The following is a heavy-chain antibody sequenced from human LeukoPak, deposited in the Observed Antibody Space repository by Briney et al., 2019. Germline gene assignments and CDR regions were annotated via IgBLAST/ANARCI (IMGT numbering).Heavy chain of an antibody. CDR1: GGSISGYY. J-gene: IGHJ4*02. V-gene: IGHV4-59*08. CDR2: IYYSGNT. D-gene: IGHD6-19*01. Sequence: SETLSLTCTVSGGSISGYYWSWIRQPPGKGLEWIGYIYYSGNTNYNPSLKSRVTISLDTSKNQFSLKLSSVTTADTAVYFCTRRVAVAGTPKASFDYWGQGILVTVSS. CDR3: TRRVAVAGTPKASFDY.